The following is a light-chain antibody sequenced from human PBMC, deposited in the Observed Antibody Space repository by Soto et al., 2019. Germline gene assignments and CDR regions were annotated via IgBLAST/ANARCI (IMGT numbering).Light chain of an antibody. Sequence: EIVLTQSPGTLSLSPGERATLSCRASQSLSSSYLAWYQQKPGQAPRLLIYGASSRATGIPDRFSGSGSRTDFTLTISRLEPEDFAVYYCQRYGTLPALTFGGGTKVEIK. CDR1: QSLSSSY. V-gene: IGKV3-20*01. CDR2: GAS. J-gene: IGKJ4*01. CDR3: QRYGTLPALT.